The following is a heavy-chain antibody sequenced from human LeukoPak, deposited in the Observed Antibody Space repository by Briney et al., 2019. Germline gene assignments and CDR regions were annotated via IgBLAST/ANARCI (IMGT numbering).Heavy chain of an antibody. J-gene: IGHJ5*02. CDR3: ARDPASIFGVA. D-gene: IGHD3-3*01. Sequence: PGGSLRLSCAASGFNYSSYTMNWVRQAPGKGLEWVSSISSSSSYIYYADSVKGRFTISRDNAKNSLYLQMNSLRAEDTAVYYCARDPASIFGVAWGQGTLVTVSS. CDR2: ISSSSSYI. CDR1: GFNYSSYT. V-gene: IGHV3-21*01.